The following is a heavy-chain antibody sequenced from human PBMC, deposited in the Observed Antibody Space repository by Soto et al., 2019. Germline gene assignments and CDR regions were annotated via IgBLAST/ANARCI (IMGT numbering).Heavy chain of an antibody. D-gene: IGHD3-3*01. V-gene: IGHV4-59*01. J-gene: IGHJ4*02. CDR1: GSISTYY. CDR2: ISYSGTT. CDR3: ARSGYDYCSGPVPPADY. Sequence: KTSETLSLTCNVSGSISTYYLMWIRQPPGKGLEWIGYISYSGTTNYSPSLENRVTISIDTSKKQLSLKLSSVTTADTAVYYCARSGYDYCSGPVPPADYWGRGTLVTVSS.